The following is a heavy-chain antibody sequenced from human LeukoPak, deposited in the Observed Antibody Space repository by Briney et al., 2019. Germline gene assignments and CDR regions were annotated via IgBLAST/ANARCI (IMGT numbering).Heavy chain of an antibody. CDR3: ERKYYYTSGTYYDF. J-gene: IGHJ4*02. CDR1: GESFSGYF. Sequence: SETLSLTCAVYGESFSGYFWSWIRQPPGKGLEWIGEINDSGSMNYNPSLKSQITVSVDASKNQFSLDLSSVTAADTAVYYCERKYYYTSGTYYDFWGQGTLVTVSS. V-gene: IGHV4-34*01. CDR2: INDSGSM. D-gene: IGHD3-10*01.